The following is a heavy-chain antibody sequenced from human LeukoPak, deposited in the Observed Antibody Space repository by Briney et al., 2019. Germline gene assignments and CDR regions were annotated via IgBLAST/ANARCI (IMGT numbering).Heavy chain of an antibody. CDR2: ISGSGGST. J-gene: IGHJ4*02. Sequence: GASRRPSCAASGFTFSSYAMGWVRQAPGKGLGWVSAISGSGGSTYYADSFKGRFTISRDNSKNTLYLQRNSLRAEDTAVYYCAKDRYSYEGVDYWGQGTLVTVSS. CDR1: GFTFSSYA. V-gene: IGHV3-23*01. CDR3: AKDRYSYEGVDY. D-gene: IGHD2-21*01.